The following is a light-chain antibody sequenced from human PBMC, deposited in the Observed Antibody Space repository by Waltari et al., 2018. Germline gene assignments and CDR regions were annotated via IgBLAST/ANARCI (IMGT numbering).Light chain of an antibody. Sequence: DVVMTQSPDSLTVSLGERATINCKSSQPILHTSNNEISLTWYQQKPGQPPRLLIYWASSRASGVPDRFSGSGSGTDFTLTISSLQAEDVAVYYCQQYYTTPYTFGHGTKLEIK. CDR1: QPILHTSNNEIS. V-gene: IGKV4-1*01. CDR3: QQYYTTPYT. CDR2: WAS. J-gene: IGKJ2*01.